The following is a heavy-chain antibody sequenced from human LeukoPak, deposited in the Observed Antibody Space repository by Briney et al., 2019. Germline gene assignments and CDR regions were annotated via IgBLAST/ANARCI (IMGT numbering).Heavy chain of an antibody. Sequence: TGGSLRLSCEASGCTFNSYWMSWVRQAPGKGLEWVADINEDGSTIYYVNSVKGRFTISRDNAKNSLSLQLNTLRAEDRAVYYCARWSYVSGTWFLDSWGQGALVTVSS. D-gene: IGHD3-10*01. CDR2: INEDGSTI. CDR3: ARWSYVSGTWFLDS. V-gene: IGHV3-7*05. J-gene: IGHJ4*02. CDR1: GCTFNSYW.